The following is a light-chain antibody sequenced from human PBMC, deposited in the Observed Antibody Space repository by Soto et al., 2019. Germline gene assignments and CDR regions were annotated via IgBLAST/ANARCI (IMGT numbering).Light chain of an antibody. Sequence: QAVLAQPRSISGAPGQRFTISCTGSSSNIGAGSDVHWYHQLPGTAPKLLIYGNTNRPSGVPDRFSGSKSGTSASLAIAGLQTEDEGDYYCQTYDSSLSGLYVFGTGTKVTVL. V-gene: IGLV1-40*01. CDR2: GNT. CDR3: QTYDSSLSGLYV. CDR1: SSNIGAGSD. J-gene: IGLJ1*01.